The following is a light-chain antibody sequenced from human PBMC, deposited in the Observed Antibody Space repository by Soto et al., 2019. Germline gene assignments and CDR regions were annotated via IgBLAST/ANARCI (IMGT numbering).Light chain of an antibody. Sequence: SVLPQPASVSVSPGQSITISCTGTSSDVGGYNYVSWYQQHPGKAPKLMIYDVSNRPSGVSNRFSGSKSGNTASLTISGPQAEDEADYYCSSYTSSSTPYVFGTGTKV. CDR1: SSDVGGYNY. CDR3: SSYTSSSTPYV. CDR2: DVS. J-gene: IGLJ1*01. V-gene: IGLV2-14*01.